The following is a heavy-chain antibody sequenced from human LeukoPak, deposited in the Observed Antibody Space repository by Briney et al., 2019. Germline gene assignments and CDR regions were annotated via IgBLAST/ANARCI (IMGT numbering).Heavy chain of an antibody. CDR1: GFTFSSYW. D-gene: IGHD6-19*01. J-gene: IGHJ4*02. CDR2: IKQDGSEK. CDR3: ARDRSSGWYFY. V-gene: IGHV3-7*01. Sequence: GGSLRLSCAASGFTFSSYWMSWVRQAPGKGLEWVANIKQDGSEKYYVDSVKGRFTISRDNAKNSLYLQMNSLRAEDTAVYYYARDRSSGWYFYWGQGTLVTVSS.